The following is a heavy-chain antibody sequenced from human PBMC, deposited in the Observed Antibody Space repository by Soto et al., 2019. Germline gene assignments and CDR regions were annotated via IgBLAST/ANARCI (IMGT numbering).Heavy chain of an antibody. CDR3: AKYDGLGSVRYFDY. CDR2: IYYSGST. J-gene: IGHJ4*02. D-gene: IGHD3-10*01. V-gene: IGHV4-59*01. CDR1: GGSISSYY. Sequence: SETLSLTCTVSGGSISSYYWSWIRQPPGKGLEWIGYIYYSGSTNYNPSLKSRVTISVDTSKNQFSLKLSSVTAADTAVYYCAKYDGLGSVRYFDYWGQGTLVTAPQ.